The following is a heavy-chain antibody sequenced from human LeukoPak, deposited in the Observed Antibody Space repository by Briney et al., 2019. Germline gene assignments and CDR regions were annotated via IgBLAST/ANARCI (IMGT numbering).Heavy chain of an antibody. CDR1: GGSFSIDK. J-gene: IGHJ6*03. Sequence: PSETLSLTCAVYGGSFSIDKWSWRRQPPGKGLEWIGEINDNGRINYNPSLMSRVTVSVDPSKNQFSLSLTSVTATDTAVYYCARRLNYGRNYYTAGWGKGATGSVSS. CDR2: INDNGRI. V-gene: IGHV4-34*01. CDR3: ARRLNYGRNYYTAG. D-gene: IGHD1-7*01.